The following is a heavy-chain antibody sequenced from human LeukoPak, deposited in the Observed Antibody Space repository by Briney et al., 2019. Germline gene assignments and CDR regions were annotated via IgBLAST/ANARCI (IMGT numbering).Heavy chain of an antibody. D-gene: IGHD3-3*01. V-gene: IGHV1-46*01. CDR3: ASLDFWSGFDY. CDR1: GYTFTRHS. J-gene: IGHJ4*02. Sequence: ASVKVSCKASGYTFTRHSMNWVRQAPGQGLEWMGIINPSGGSTSYAQKFQGRVTMTRDTSTSTVYMELSSLRSEDTAVYYCASLDFWSGFDYWGQGTLVTVSS. CDR2: INPSGGST.